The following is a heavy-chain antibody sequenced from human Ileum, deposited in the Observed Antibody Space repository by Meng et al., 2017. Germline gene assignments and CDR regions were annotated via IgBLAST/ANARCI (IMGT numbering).Heavy chain of an antibody. J-gene: IGHJ4*02. CDR2: IYRGSDGRT. Sequence: GSLRLSCVASGFTFSNYDMRWVRQAPGKGLEWVSVIYRGSDGRTHYADSVRGRFTISRDNSRNTLYLQMNSLRADDTAIYYCTNRPLNAVYWGQGPLVTVSS. CDR3: TNRPLNAVY. CDR1: GFTFSNYD. D-gene: IGHD2-8*01. V-gene: IGHV3-23*01.